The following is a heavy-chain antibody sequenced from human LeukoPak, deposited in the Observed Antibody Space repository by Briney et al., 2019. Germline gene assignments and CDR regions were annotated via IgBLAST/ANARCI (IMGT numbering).Heavy chain of an antibody. Sequence: PGKSLRLSCEVSGFSSSTYPIHWVRQAPGKGLEWVALMTPDGRNQEFADSVKGRFTISRDTSEITLYLHMNNLTADDTAVYYCAKDGGLAIYYGMGVWGQGTTVTVSS. D-gene: IGHD3-3*01. CDR2: MTPDGRNQ. V-gene: IGHV3-30*18. CDR3: AKDGGLAIYYGMGV. J-gene: IGHJ6*02. CDR1: GFSSSTYP.